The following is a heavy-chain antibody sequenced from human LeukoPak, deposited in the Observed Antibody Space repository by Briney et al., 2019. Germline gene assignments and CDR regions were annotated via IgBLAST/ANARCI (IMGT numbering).Heavy chain of an antibody. Sequence: GGSLRLSCAASGFNVNYSWMSWVRQAPGKGLEWVGHIKSKTDGGTIDYAAPVKGRFTISRDDSKKTLFLQMSRLQPEDTAVYYCTTGELTGTTVYYYYMDVWGKGTTVTVSS. V-gene: IGHV3-15*01. CDR1: GFNVNYSW. D-gene: IGHD1-7*01. J-gene: IGHJ6*03. CDR3: TTGELTGTTVYYYYMDV. CDR2: IKSKTDGGTI.